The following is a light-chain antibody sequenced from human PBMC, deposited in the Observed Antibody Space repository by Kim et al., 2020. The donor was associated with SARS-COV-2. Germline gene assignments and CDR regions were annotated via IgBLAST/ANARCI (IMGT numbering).Light chain of an antibody. V-gene: IGKV3-20*01. Sequence: SPGERATLSCRASQSVSSSYLAWYQQKPGQAPKLLISGTSSRATGIPDRFSGSGSGTDFTLTISRLEPEDFAVYFCQQYASSPRTFGQGTKVDIK. CDR3: QQYASSPRT. CDR2: GTS. CDR1: QSVSSSY. J-gene: IGKJ1*01.